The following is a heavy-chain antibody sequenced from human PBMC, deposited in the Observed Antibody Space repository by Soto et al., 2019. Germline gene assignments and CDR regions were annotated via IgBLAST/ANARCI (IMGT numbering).Heavy chain of an antibody. CDR1: GYTFSSYA. J-gene: IGHJ4*02. D-gene: IGHD6-19*01. Sequence: QVQLVQSGAEVKKPGASVKVSCKASGYTFSSYAMHWVRQAPGQRLEWMGWINAGNGNTKYSQRFQGRVTITRDTSANTAYMELSSLRSEDTAVYYCARGFYSSGQDSWGQGTLVTVSS. V-gene: IGHV1-3*01. CDR3: ARGFYSSGQDS. CDR2: INAGNGNT.